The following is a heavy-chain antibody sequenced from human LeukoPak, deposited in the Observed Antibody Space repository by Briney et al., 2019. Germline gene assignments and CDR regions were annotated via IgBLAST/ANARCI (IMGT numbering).Heavy chain of an antibody. Sequence: SETLSLTCTVSGGSISSSSYYWGWIRQPPGKGLEWIGSIYYSGSTYYNPSLKSRVTISVDTSKNQFSLKLSSVTAAGTAVYYCARDRRYDMASDYWGQGTLVTVSS. CDR3: ARDRRYDMASDY. V-gene: IGHV4-39*07. J-gene: IGHJ4*02. CDR1: GGSISSSSYY. D-gene: IGHD3-9*01. CDR2: IYYSGST.